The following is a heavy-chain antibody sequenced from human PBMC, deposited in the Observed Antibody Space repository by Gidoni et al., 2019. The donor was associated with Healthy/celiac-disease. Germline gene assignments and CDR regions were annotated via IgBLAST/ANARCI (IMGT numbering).Heavy chain of an antibody. V-gene: IGHV4-39*01. D-gene: IGHD6-6*01. J-gene: IGHJ5*02. CDR1: GGSISSSSYY. CDR3: ARPSPYSSSGNWFDP. Sequence: QLQLQESGPGLVKPSETLSLTCTVSGGSISSSSYYGGWIRQPPGKGLEWIGSIYYRGSTYYNPFLKSRVTISVDTSKNQFSLKLSSVTAADTAVYYCARPSPYSSSGNWFDPWGQGTLVTVSS. CDR2: IYYRGST.